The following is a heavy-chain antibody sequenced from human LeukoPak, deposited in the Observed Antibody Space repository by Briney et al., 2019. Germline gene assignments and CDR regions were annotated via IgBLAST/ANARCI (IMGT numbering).Heavy chain of an antibody. V-gene: IGHV3-30*02. D-gene: IGHD6-19*01. J-gene: IGHJ4*02. CDR1: GFTFSSYG. Sequence: ESGGSLRLSCAASGFTFSSYGMHWVRQTPGKGLEWVAFIRYDGSTKYYADSVKGRFTISRDNSKNTLYLQMSSLRAEDTAVYYCAKDLYTSGWPGYWGQGTLVSVSS. CDR3: AKDLYTSGWPGY. CDR2: IRYDGSTK.